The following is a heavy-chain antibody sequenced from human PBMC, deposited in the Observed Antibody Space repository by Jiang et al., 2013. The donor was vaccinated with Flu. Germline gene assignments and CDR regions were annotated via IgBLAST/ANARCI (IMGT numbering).Heavy chain of an antibody. Sequence: VQLLESGGGLVKPGGSQRLSCVASGFSFSTYSMNWVRQTPGKGLEWVSSIGSTSVYIYYADSVKGRFTISRDNAKNSLYLQMNSLGVEDTAVYYCARVGYGGYLVDYWGQGTLVTVSS. J-gene: IGHJ4*02. CDR1: GFSFSTYS. V-gene: IGHV3-21*01. CDR3: ARVGYGGYLVDY. CDR2: IGSTSVYI. D-gene: IGHD5-12*01.